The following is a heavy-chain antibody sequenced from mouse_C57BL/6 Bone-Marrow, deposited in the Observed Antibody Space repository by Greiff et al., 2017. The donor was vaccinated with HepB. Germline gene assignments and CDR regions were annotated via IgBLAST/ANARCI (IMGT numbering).Heavy chain of an antibody. V-gene: IGHV2-2*01. CDR3: ARREGYAMDY. J-gene: IGHJ4*01. CDR1: GFSLTSYG. Sequence: QVQLKESGPGLVQPSQSLSITCTVSGFSLTSYGVHWVRQSPGKGLEWLGVIWSGGSTDYTAAFISRLSISKDNSKSQVFFKMNSLQADDTAIYYCARREGYAMDYWGQGTSVTVSS. CDR2: IWSGGST.